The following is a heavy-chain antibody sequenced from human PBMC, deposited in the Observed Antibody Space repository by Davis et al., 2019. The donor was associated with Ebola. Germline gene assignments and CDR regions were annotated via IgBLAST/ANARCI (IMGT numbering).Heavy chain of an antibody. V-gene: IGHV1-46*01. J-gene: IGHJ3*02. Sequence: ASVKVSCKASGYRFTSYYMHWVRQAPGQGLEWMGIINPITGGTSYAQNFQVRVNMTRDTSTSTVYVELSSLRSEDTAVYHCAREGGRYYDSSGYVFDIWGQGTMVKVSS. CDR3: AREGGRYYDSSGYVFDI. CDR2: INPITGGT. D-gene: IGHD3-22*01. CDR1: GYRFTSYY.